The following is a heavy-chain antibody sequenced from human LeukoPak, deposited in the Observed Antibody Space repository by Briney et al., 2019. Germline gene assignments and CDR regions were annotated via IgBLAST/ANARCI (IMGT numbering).Heavy chain of an antibody. Sequence: PGGSLRLSCAASGFTVSSNYMSWVRQAPGKGLEWVSVIYSGGTTYYADSVKGRFTISRDNSNNTLYRQMNSLRAEDTAVYYCARGPVTRFEIWGQGTMVTVSS. V-gene: IGHV3-53*01. CDR3: ARGPVTRFEI. CDR1: GFTVSSNY. D-gene: IGHD4-17*01. CDR2: IYSGGTT. J-gene: IGHJ3*02.